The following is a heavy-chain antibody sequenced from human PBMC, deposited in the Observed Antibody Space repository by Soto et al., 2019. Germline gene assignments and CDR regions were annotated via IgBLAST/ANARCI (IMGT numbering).Heavy chain of an antibody. CDR2: ISGSGDST. Sequence: GGSLRLSCAASGFTFSSYAMSWVRRAPGKGLEWVSGISGSGDSTYYADSVKGRFTISRDKSKNLLYLQRNSLRAEDTAVYYCANGMASVIINWFDPWGQGTLVTVSS. V-gene: IGHV3-23*01. CDR1: GFTFSSYA. J-gene: IGHJ5*02. D-gene: IGHD5-12*01. CDR3: ANGMASVIINWFDP.